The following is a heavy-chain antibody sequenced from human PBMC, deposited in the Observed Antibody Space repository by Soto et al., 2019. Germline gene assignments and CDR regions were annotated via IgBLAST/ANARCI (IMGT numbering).Heavy chain of an antibody. V-gene: IGHV3-72*01. CDR1: GLTFSDNY. D-gene: IGHD3-10*01. Sequence: EVQLVESGGGLVQPGGSLRLSCAASGLTFSDNYMGWIRQAPGQGLEWVGRIRNRANSYTTEYAASVKGRFTISRDDSKNSMYLQMNSLKTEDTAVYYCARDRGEVRGAWIGYDMDVWGQGTTVTVS. CDR2: IRNRANSYTT. CDR3: ARDRGEVRGAWIGYDMDV. J-gene: IGHJ6*02.